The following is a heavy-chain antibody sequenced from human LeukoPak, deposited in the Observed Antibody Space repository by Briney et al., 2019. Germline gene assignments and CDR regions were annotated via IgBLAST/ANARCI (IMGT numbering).Heavy chain of an antibody. Sequence: ASVKVSCKASGYTFTGYYMHWVRQAPGQGLEWMGWINPNSGGTNYAQKFQGRVTMTRDTSISTAYMELSRLRSDDTAVYYCAIDSVDLSLGWFDPWGQGTLVTVSS. CDR2: INPNSGGT. CDR3: AIDSVDLSLGWFDP. J-gene: IGHJ5*02. D-gene: IGHD2-15*01. CDR1: GYTFTGYY. V-gene: IGHV1-2*02.